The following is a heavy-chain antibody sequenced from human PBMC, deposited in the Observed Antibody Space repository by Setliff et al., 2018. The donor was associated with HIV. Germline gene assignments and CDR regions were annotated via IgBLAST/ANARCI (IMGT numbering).Heavy chain of an antibody. V-gene: IGHV3-23*01. CDR1: GGSISGSNYY. D-gene: IGHD6-13*01. CDR3: AKASGQQLVFYFDY. J-gene: IGHJ4*02. CDR2: ISGSGGST. Sequence: ETLSLTCTVSGGSISGSNYYWGWIRQPPGKGLEWVSAISGSGGSTYYADSVKGRFTISRDNSKNTLYLQMNSLRAEDTAVYYCAKASGQQLVFYFDYWGQGTLVTVSS.